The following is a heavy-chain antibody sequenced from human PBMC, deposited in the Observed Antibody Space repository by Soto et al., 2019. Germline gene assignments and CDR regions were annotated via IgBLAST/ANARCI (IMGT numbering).Heavy chain of an antibody. CDR1: GGSFSGYY. J-gene: IGHJ4*02. V-gene: IGHV4-34*01. Sequence: QVQLQQWGAGLLKPSETLSLTCAVYGGSFSGYYWSWIRQPPGKGLEWIGEINHSGSTNYNPSLKSRVTISVDTSKNQFSLKLSSVTAADTAVYYCASRPLEITSSGEFDYWGQGTLVTVSS. CDR2: INHSGST. D-gene: IGHD2-2*01. CDR3: ASRPLEITSSGEFDY.